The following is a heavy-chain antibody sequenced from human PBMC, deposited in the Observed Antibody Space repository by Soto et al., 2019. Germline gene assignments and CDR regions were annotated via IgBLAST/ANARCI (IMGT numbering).Heavy chain of an antibody. CDR1: GGSVRSYY. CDR3: ASRLGYYYDSSGYPY. V-gene: IGHV4-39*01. Sequence: SETLSLTCSVSGGSVRSYYWGWIRQPPGKGLEWIGSIDYSGSTYYNPSLKSRVTISVDTSKNQFSLKLSSVTAADTAVYYCASRLGYYYDSSGYPYWGQGTLVTVSS. CDR2: IDYSGST. J-gene: IGHJ4*02. D-gene: IGHD3-22*01.